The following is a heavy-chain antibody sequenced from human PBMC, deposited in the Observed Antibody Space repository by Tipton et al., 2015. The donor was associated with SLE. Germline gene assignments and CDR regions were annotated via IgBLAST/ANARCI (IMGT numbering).Heavy chain of an antibody. CDR1: GGSISSGSYY. V-gene: IGHV4-61*09. J-gene: IGHJ5*02. D-gene: IGHD6-6*01. Sequence: TLSLTCTVSGGSISSGSYYWSWIRRPAGKGLEWIGHIYTSGSTNYNPSLKSRVTISVDTSKNQFSLKLSSVTAADTAVFYCARDVVAARTWFDPWGQGTLVTVSS. CDR2: IYTSGST. CDR3: ARDVVAARTWFDP.